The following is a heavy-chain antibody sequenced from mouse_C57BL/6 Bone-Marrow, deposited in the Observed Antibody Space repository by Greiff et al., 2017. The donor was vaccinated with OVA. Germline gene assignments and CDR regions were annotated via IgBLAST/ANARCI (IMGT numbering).Heavy chain of an antibody. D-gene: IGHD1-2*01. CDR1: GYTFTDYY. CDR3: HYVSLAY. Sequence: VQLQQSGAELVRPGASVKLSCKASGYTFTDYYINWVKQRPGQGLEWIARIYPGSGNTYYNEKFKGKATLTAEKSSSTAYMQLSSLTSEDSAVYFCHYVSLAYWGQGTLVTVSA. J-gene: IGHJ3*01. V-gene: IGHV1-76*01. CDR2: IYPGSGNT.